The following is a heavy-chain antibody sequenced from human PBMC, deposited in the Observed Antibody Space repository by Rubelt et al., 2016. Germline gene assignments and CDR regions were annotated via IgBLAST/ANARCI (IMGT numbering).Heavy chain of an antibody. D-gene: IGHD3-16*02. V-gene: IGHV4-39*07. Sequence: QLQLQESGPGLVKPSETLSLTCTLSGGSISSGSYFWGWIRQPPGKGLEWIGSFSYSGSTYYNPSLKSRVTISVDTSKNQFSPKLSSVTAADTAVDYGAREIRVIGRSYYFDFWSQGTLVTVSS. CDR1: GGSISSGSYF. J-gene: IGHJ4*02. CDR3: AREIRVIGRSYYFDF. CDR2: FSYSGST.